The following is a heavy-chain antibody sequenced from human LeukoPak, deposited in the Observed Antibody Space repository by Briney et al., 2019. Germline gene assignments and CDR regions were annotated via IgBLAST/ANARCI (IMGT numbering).Heavy chain of an antibody. CDR3: ARQTGYNYAYFDQ. Sequence: KPSGTLSLTCAVSGGSISSSNWWSWVRQPPGKGLEWIGYIYYSGTTNYNPSLKSRVTISVDTSKNQFSLRLSSVTATDTAVYYCARQTGYNYAYFDQWGRGALVTVSS. D-gene: IGHD5-18*01. CDR2: IYYSGTT. CDR1: GGSISSSNW. J-gene: IGHJ4*02. V-gene: IGHV4-4*02.